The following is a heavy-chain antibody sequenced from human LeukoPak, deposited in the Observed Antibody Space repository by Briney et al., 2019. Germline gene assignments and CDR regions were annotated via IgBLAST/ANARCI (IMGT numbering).Heavy chain of an antibody. CDR3: ARVTSYGSGNMRGYYYYGMDV. V-gene: IGHV1-69*01. J-gene: IGHJ6*04. D-gene: IGHD3-10*01. CDR2: IIPIFGTA. CDR1: GGTFSSYA. Sequence: SVKVSCKASGGTFSSYAISWVRQAPGQGLEWMGGIIPIFGTANYAQKFQGRVTITADESTSTAYMELSSLRSEDTAVYYCARVTSYGSGNMRGYYYYGMDVWGKGITVTVSS.